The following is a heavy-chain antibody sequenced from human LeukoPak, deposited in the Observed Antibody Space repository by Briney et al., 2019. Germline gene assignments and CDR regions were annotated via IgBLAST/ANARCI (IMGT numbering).Heavy chain of an antibody. D-gene: IGHD6-19*01. CDR1: GGSFSGYY. J-gene: IGHJ4*02. Sequence: SETLSLTCAVYGGSFSGYYWSWIRQPPGKGLEWIGEINHSGSTNYNPSLKSRATISVDTSKNQFSLKLSSVTAADTAVYYCARRYSSGWPFDYWGQGTLVTVSS. CDR2: INHSGST. CDR3: ARRYSSGWPFDY. V-gene: IGHV4-34*01.